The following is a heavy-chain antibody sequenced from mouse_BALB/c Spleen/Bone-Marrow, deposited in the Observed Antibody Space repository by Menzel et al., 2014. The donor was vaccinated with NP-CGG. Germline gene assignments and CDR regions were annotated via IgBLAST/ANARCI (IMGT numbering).Heavy chain of an antibody. V-gene: IGHV3-2*02. Sequence: VQLQQPGPGLVKPSQSLSLTCTVTGYSITSDYAWNWIRPFPGNKLEWMGYINYSGSTSYNPSLKSRISITRDTSKNQFFLQLNSVTTEDTATYYCARSSYVMDYWGQGTSVTVSS. CDR3: ARSSYVMDY. J-gene: IGHJ4*01. CDR2: INYSGST. CDR1: GYSITSDYA.